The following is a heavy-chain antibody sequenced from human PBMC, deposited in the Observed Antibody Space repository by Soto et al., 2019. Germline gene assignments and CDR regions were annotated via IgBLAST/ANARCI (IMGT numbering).Heavy chain of an antibody. J-gene: IGHJ6*02. CDR2: TYYRSKWYN. D-gene: IGHD3-10*01. CDR3: AREGSYYYGSGSYYNGPQYYGMDV. Sequence: PSQTLSLTCAISGDSVSSNSAAWNWIRQSPSRGLEWLGRTYYRSKWYNDYAVSVKSRITINPDTSKNQFSLQLNSVTPEDTAVYYCAREGSYYYGSGSYYNGPQYYGMDVWGQGTTVTVS. CDR1: GDSVSSNSAA. V-gene: IGHV6-1*01.